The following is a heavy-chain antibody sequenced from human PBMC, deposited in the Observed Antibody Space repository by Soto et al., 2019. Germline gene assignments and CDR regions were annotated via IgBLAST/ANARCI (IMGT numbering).Heavy chain of an antibody. V-gene: IGHV3-30*18. D-gene: IGHD3-22*01. J-gene: IGHJ1*01. CDR2: ISYDGSNK. Sequence: QVQLVESGGGVVQPGRSLRLSCAASGFTFSSYGMHWVRQAPGKGLEWVAVISYDGSNKYYADSVKGRFTISRDNSKNTLYLQMNSLRAEDTAVYYCAKHPQVVVITVGYFQHWGQGTLVTVSS. CDR1: GFTFSSYG. CDR3: AKHPQVVVITVGYFQH.